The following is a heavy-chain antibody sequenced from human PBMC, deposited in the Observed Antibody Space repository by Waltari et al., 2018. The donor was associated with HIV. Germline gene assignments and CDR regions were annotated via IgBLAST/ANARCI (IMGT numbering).Heavy chain of an antibody. CDR1: GGSVSSGSYY. D-gene: IGHD3-16*02. V-gene: IGHV4-61*01. CDR2: IYYSGSN. Sequence: QVQLQESGPGLVKPSETLSLTCTVSGGSVSSGSYYWSWIRQPPGKGLEWIGYIYYSGSNNSNPSLKSRVTISVDTSKNQFSLKLSSVTAADTAVYYCAGRYSSRLGELSLYEKHWGQGTLVTVSS. CDR3: AGRYSSRLGELSLYEKH. J-gene: IGHJ1*01.